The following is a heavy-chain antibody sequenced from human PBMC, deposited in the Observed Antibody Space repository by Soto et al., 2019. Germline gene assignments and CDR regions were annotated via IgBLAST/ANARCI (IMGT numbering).Heavy chain of an antibody. CDR3: SKDLDGLQGLVDSSFCFDY. CDR1: GFTFNSYG. V-gene: IGHV3-30*18. D-gene: IGHD3-16*02. J-gene: IGHJ4*02. CDR2: ISYDGSDK. Sequence: QVQLVESGGGVVQPGRSLRLSCAASGFTFNSYGMHWVRQAPGKGLEWVSVISYDGSDKYYADSVKGRFTISRDNSKNTLYLQMNSLRDEDKAVYYCSKDLDGLQGLVDSSFCFDYWGQGTLVTVSS.